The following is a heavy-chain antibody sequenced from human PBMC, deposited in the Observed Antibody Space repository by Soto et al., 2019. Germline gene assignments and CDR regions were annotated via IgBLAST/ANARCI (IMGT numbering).Heavy chain of an antibody. V-gene: IGHV3-11*01. Sequence: LSLSCAASGFTFEDFTMHWVRQAPGKGLEWVSYISSTGRTIYYADSVKGRFTVSRDNAQNSLSLKLNSLRVEDTAVYYCARSYSSGWEFDYWGQGAQVTVSS. CDR3: ARSYSSGWEFDY. CDR2: ISSTGRTI. J-gene: IGHJ4*02. CDR1: GFTFEDFT. D-gene: IGHD6-19*01.